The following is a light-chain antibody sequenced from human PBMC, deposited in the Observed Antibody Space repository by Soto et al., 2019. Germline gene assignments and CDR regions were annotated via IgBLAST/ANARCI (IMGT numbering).Light chain of an antibody. Sequence: EIVMTQSPATLSVAAGERATLSFRASQSVSSNLAWYQQKPGQAPRLLIYGASTRATGIPARFSGSGSGTDFTLTITSLQPEDFGTYYCHQTYSTPQTFGQGTKVDIK. J-gene: IGKJ1*01. CDR2: GAS. CDR3: HQTYSTPQT. CDR1: QSVSSN. V-gene: IGKV3-15*01.